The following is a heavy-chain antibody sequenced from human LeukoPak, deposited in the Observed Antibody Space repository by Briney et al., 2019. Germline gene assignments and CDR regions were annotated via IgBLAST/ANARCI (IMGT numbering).Heavy chain of an antibody. V-gene: IGHV4-30-2*03. CDR2: INYSGST. D-gene: IGHD5-18*01. Sequence: SQTLSLTCTVSGGSISSGSYYWSWIRQPAGKGLEWIGSINYSGSTYYNPSLKSRLTISVDTSKNQFSLKLSSVTAADAAVYYCASSGYSYGYAFDYWGQGTLVTVSS. J-gene: IGHJ4*02. CDR3: ASSGYSYGYAFDY. CDR1: GGSISSGSYY.